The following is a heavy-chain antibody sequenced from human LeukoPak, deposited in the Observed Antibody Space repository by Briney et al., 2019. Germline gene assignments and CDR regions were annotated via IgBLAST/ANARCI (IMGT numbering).Heavy chain of an antibody. D-gene: IGHD5-24*01. CDR1: GFSFSIYA. CDR2: ISASGGTT. J-gene: IGHJ4*02. V-gene: IGHV3-23*01. CDR3: AKARGVATNYGALDY. Sequence: GGSLRLSCAATGFSFSIYAMYWVRQAPGEGLEWVSVISASGGTTYYAESVKGRFTISRDKSTSILYLQINSLRVEDTAVYYCAKARGVATNYGALDYWGQGTLVTVSS.